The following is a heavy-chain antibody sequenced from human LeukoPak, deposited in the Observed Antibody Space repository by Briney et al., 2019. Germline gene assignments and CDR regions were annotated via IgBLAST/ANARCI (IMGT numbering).Heavy chain of an antibody. CDR3: TRDPDTSSKVDY. CDR2: ISSSGSPL. D-gene: IGHD6-6*01. V-gene: IGHV3-11*01. CDR1: GFTFSDYY. J-gene: IGHJ4*02. Sequence: GGSLRLSCATSGFTFSDYYMSWIRHAPGKGLEWASYISSSGSPLYYADSVKSRFTISRDNANNSVLLQMNSLRAEDTAVYYCTRDPDTSSKVDYWGQGALVTVSS.